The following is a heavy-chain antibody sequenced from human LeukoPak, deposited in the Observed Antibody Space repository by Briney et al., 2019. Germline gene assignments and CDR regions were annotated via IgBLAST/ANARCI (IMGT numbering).Heavy chain of an antibody. J-gene: IGHJ5*02. CDR2: IYYSGST. Sequence: SSETLSLTCTVSGGSIDTSSYYWGWIRQPPGKGLEWIGSIYYSGSTYYNPSPKSRVTISVDTSKNQFSLKLTSVTAADTAVYYCARQRIYSDSSGYYFDWIDPWGQGTLVTVSS. CDR3: ARQRIYSDSSGYYFDWIDP. D-gene: IGHD3-22*01. V-gene: IGHV4-39*01. CDR1: GGSIDTSSYY.